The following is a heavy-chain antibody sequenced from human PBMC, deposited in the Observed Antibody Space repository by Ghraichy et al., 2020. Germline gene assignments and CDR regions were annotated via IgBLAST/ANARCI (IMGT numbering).Heavy chain of an antibody. J-gene: IGHJ5*02. CDR3: ARGYYDSSGYYYDGFDP. V-gene: IGHV4-34*01. CDR1: GGSFSGYY. D-gene: IGHD3-22*01. Sequence: GALSLTCAVYGGSFSGYYWSWIRQPPGKGLEWIGEINHSGSTNYNPSLKSRVTISVDTSKNQFSLKLSSVTAADTAVYYCARGYYDSSGYYYDGFDPWGQGTLVTVSS. CDR2: INHSGST.